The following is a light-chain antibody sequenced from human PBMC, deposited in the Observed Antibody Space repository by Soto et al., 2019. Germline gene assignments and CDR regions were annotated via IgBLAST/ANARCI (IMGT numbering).Light chain of an antibody. V-gene: IGKV1-33*01. Sequence: DIQMTQPPSSLSASVGDRVTITCQASHDIRKYLNWYQQKPGKAPRLLIYDASNMEKGVPSRFTGSGSGTDFILTISSLQPEDIATYYCQQYENFPITFGQGTRLEIK. J-gene: IGKJ5*01. CDR2: DAS. CDR1: HDIRKY. CDR3: QQYENFPIT.